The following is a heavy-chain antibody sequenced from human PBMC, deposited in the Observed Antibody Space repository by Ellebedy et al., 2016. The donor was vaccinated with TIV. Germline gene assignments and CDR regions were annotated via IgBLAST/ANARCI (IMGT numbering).Heavy chain of an antibody. CDR1: GFTFKNYC. CDR2: IREDGGEK. Sequence: GESLKISCVASGFTFKNYCMTWVRQVPGKGLEWVANIREDGGEKNYMDSMEGRFTISRDNAKNSLYLQMNSLRAEDTAVYYCTRDPYDSSRDPYDSSAFGAFDIWGQGTMVTVSS. CDR3: TRDPYDSSRDPYDSSAFGAFDI. V-gene: IGHV3-7*01. D-gene: IGHD3-22*01. J-gene: IGHJ3*02.